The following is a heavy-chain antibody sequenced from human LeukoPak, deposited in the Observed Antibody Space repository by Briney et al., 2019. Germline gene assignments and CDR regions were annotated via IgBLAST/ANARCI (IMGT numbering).Heavy chain of an antibody. CDR1: GFTFSSYW. V-gene: IGHV4-34*01. J-gene: IGHJ6*03. Sequence: GSLRLSCAASGFTFSSYWMSWVRQAPGKGLEWIGEINHSGSTNYNPSLKSRVTISVDTSKNQFSLKLSSVTAADTAVYYCARGLRFWNYMDVWGKGTTVTVSS. CDR2: INHSGST. D-gene: IGHD4-17*01. CDR3: ARGLRFWNYMDV.